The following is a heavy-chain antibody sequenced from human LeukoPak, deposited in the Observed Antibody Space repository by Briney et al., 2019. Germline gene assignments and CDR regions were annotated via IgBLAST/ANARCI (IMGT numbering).Heavy chain of an antibody. Sequence: PGGSLRLSCAASGFTFSNYGMHWVRQAPGKGLEWVAFVRYDESTKFYADSVKGRFTISRDNPKTTLYLQMNSLRAEDTAVYYCAKDVPVAYFDYWGQGTLVTVSS. CDR3: AKDVPVAYFDY. J-gene: IGHJ4*02. CDR2: VRYDESTK. D-gene: IGHD2-2*01. CDR1: GFTFSNYG. V-gene: IGHV3-30*02.